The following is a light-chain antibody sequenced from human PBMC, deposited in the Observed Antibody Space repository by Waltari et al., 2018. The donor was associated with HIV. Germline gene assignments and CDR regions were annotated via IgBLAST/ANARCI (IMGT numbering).Light chain of an antibody. CDR3: ARWDDSLIGVL. CDR2: SNN. CDR1: SSNIGRNT. Sequence: QSELSQPPSASGTPGQRVAISCSGSSSNIGRNTVNWYQQRPGTAPKLLMYSNNQRPAGVPVRFSGSKSGTSDSLSITGLQSEYEADYYCARWDDSLIGVLFGGGTKLTVL. V-gene: IGLV1-44*01. J-gene: IGLJ2*01.